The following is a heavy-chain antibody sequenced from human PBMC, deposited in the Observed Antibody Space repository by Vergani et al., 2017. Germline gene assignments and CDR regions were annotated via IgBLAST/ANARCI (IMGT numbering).Heavy chain of an antibody. D-gene: IGHD6-19*01. V-gene: IGHV4-59*01. J-gene: IGHJ4*02. CDR2: IYYTGST. Sequence: QVQLQESGPGLVKPSETLSLTCTVSGGSISSYYWTWIRQPTGKGLEWIGNIYYTGSTNYNPSLQSRVTMSVDTSNNQFSLRLSSVTAADTAVYYCARGWVSGWYGELGYWGQGTLVTFSS. CDR1: GGSISSYY. CDR3: ARGWVSGWYGELGY.